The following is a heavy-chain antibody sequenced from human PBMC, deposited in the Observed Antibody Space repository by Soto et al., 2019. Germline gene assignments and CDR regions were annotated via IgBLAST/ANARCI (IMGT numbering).Heavy chain of an antibody. J-gene: IGHJ6*02. D-gene: IGHD3-10*01. V-gene: IGHV1-69*12. CDR2: IIPIFGTA. Sequence: QVQLVQSGAEVKKPGSSVKVSCKASGGTFSSYAISWVRQAPGQGLEWMGGIIPIFGTANYAQKFQGRVTITADESTSTTYMELRGLRSRDTAVYYGASRLYMVRGVIISEPYYYYYGMDVWGQGTTVTVSS. CDR3: ASRLYMVRGVIISEPYYYYYGMDV. CDR1: GGTFSSYA.